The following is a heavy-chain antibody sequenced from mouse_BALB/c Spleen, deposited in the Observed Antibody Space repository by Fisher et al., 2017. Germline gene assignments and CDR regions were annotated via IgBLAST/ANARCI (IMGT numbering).Heavy chain of an antibody. Sequence: KFKGKATITADTSSSTAYMQPSSLTSEDSAVYFCARSTVVDYAMDYWGQGTSVTVSS. CDR3: RSTVVDYAMDY. J-gene: IGHJ4*01. D-gene: IGHD1-1*01. V-gene: IGHV1S12*01.